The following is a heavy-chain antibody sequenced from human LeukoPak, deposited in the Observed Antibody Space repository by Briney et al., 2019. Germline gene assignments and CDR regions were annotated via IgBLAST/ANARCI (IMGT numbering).Heavy chain of an antibody. J-gene: IGHJ4*02. Sequence: SETLSLTCAVSGGSISSGGYSWSWIRQPPGKGLEWIECIYHSGSTYYNPSLKSRVTISVDRSKNQFSLKLSSVTAADTAVYYCARGYDFWSGYPFDYWGQGTLVTVSS. V-gene: IGHV4-30-2*01. CDR2: IYHSGST. D-gene: IGHD3-3*01. CDR3: ARGYDFWSGYPFDY. CDR1: GGSISSGGYS.